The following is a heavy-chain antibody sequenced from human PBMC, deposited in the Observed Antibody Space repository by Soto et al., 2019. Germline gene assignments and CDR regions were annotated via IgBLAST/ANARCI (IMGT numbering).Heavy chain of an antibody. CDR2: IYYSGST. V-gene: IGHV4-39*07. CDR3: ATGSRSSTSDVFAF. CDR1: GGSISSGLYS. J-gene: IGHJ3*01. D-gene: IGHD2-15*01. Sequence: PSETLSLTCTVSGGSISSGLYSWGWIRQPPGKALEWIGSIYYSGSTNYNPSLESRVTMSVDTSRNQFSLKLNSVTAADTAVYFFATGSRSSTSDVFAFWAQGTLVTVSS.